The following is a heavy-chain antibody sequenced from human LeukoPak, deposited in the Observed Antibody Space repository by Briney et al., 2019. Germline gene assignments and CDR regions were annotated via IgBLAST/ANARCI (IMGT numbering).Heavy chain of an antibody. Sequence: SVKVSCKASGGTFSSYAISWVRQAPGQGLEWMGRIIPIFGTANYAQKFQGRVTITTDESTSTAYMELRSLRSDDTAVYYCARDPDFILFCCDPSFDIWGQGTMVTVSS. V-gene: IGHV1-69*05. CDR2: IIPIFGTA. J-gene: IGHJ3*02. CDR3: ARDPDFILFCCDPSFDI. CDR1: GGTFSSYA. D-gene: IGHD3-9*01.